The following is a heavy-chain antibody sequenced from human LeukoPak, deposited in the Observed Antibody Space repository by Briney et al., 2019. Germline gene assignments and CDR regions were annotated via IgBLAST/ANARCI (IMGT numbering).Heavy chain of an antibody. D-gene: IGHD3-10*01. Sequence: WIRQPPGKGLEWMGIIYPGDSDTRYSPSFQGQVTISADKSISTAYLQWSSLKASDTAMYYCARRWFGEEDYWGQGTLVTVSS. CDR3: ARRWFGEEDY. J-gene: IGHJ4*02. V-gene: IGHV5-51*01. CDR2: IYPGDSDT.